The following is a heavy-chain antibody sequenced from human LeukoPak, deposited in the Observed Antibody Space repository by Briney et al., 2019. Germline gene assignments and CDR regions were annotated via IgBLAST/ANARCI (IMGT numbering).Heavy chain of an antibody. D-gene: IGHD2-15*01. CDR3: ARGYCSGGSCYSPYYYYGMDV. V-gene: IGHV4-39*01. CDR2: IYDSGST. CDR1: GGSIRSSYYY. Sequence: SETLSLTCTVSGGSIRSSYYYWGWIRQPPGKGLEWIGSIYDSGSTYYNPSLKSRVTISVDTSKNQFSLKLNSVTAADTAVYYCARGYCSGGSCYSPYYYYGMDVWGQGTTVTVSS. J-gene: IGHJ6*02.